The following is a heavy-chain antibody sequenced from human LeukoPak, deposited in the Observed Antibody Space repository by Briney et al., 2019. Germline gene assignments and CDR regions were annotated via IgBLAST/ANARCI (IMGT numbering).Heavy chain of an antibody. CDR1: GFTFSSYG. J-gene: IGHJ4*02. Sequence: GGSLRLSCAASGFTFSSYGMSWVRQAPGKGLEWVSAISGSGGSTYYADSVKGRFTISRDSSKNTLYLQMNSLRAGDTAVYYCARGLSAPLDYWGQGTLVTVSS. V-gene: IGHV3-23*01. CDR2: ISGSGGST. CDR3: ARGLSAPLDY.